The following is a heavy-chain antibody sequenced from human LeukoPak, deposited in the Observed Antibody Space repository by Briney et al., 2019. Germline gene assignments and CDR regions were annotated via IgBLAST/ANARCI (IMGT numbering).Heavy chain of an antibody. CDR2: IYYSGGT. Sequence: SETLSLTCTVSGGSISSYYWSWIRQPPGKGLEWIGYIYYSGGTNYNPSLKSRVTISVDTSKNQFSLKLSSVTAAATAVYYCARSIRAAAGTTFDYWGQGTLVTVSS. V-gene: IGHV4-59*01. D-gene: IGHD6-13*01. J-gene: IGHJ4*02. CDR3: ARSIRAAAGTTFDY. CDR1: GGSISSYY.